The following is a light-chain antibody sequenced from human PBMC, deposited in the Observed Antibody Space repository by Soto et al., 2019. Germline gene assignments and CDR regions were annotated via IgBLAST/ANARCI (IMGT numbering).Light chain of an antibody. CDR1: QSISGT. J-gene: IGKJ1*01. CDR2: DAS. V-gene: IGKV3D-15*01. CDR3: QQYHNWPPET. Sequence: EIVMTQSPATLSVSPGGRATLSCRASQSISGTLAWYQQKPGQAPRLLIYDASIRATGIPDRIRGSGSGPEFTLPISSLQSEDFAVFYCQQYHNWPPETFGQGTKVDI.